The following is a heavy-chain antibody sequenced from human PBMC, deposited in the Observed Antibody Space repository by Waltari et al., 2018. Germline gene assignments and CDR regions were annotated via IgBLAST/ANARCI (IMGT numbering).Heavy chain of an antibody. Sequence: QVQLQESGPGLVKPSETLSLTCTVSGGSISSYYWSWIRQPPGKGLEWIGYIYYSGGTKYNPSRKSRVTISVDTSKNQFSLKLSSVTAADTAVYYCARGGGYYYGSGSYAIDWGQGTLVTVSS. CDR3: ARGGGYYYGSGSYAID. D-gene: IGHD3-10*01. J-gene: IGHJ4*02. V-gene: IGHV4-59*01. CDR2: IYYSGGT. CDR1: GGSISSYY.